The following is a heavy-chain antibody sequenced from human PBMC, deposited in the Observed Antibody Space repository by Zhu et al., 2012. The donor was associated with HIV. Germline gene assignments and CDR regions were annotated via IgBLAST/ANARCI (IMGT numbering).Heavy chain of an antibody. CDR2: IYYSGST. CDR1: GGSISSHY. CDR3: ARDQRAYYYGSGSYYKNAFDI. J-gene: IGHJ3*02. Sequence: QVQLQESGPGLVKPSETLSLTCTVSGGSISSHYWSWIRQPPGKGLEWIGYIYYSGSTNYNPSLKSRVTISVDTSKNQFSLKLSSVTAADTAVYYCARDQRAYYYGSGSYYKNAFDIWGQGTSGHRLF. D-gene: IGHD3-10*01. V-gene: IGHV4-59*11.